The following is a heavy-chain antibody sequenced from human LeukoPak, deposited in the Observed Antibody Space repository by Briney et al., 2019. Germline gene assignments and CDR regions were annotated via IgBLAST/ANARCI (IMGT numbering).Heavy chain of an antibody. V-gene: IGHV3-7*01. CDR3: VPQLSSGYDPGVRVFGY. D-gene: IGHD5-12*01. CDR2: IKQDGSEA. CDR1: GFTFNKYW. J-gene: IGHJ4*02. Sequence: GGSLRLSCAASGFTFNKYWMTWVRQAPGKGLEWVANIKQDGSEAYYLDSVMGRFTISRDNGKNSLILEMNSLRAEDTAVYYCVPQLSSGYDPGVRVFGYWGQGTLVTVSS.